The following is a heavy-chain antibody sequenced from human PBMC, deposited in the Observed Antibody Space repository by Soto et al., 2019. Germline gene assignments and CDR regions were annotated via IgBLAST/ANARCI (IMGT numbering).Heavy chain of an antibody. J-gene: IGHJ5*02. D-gene: IGHD6-19*01. CDR3: ARVNSSGWYLWFDP. Sequence: KASETLSLTCTVSGGSISSYYWSWIRQPPGKGLEWVGYIYYSGSTNYNPSLKSRVTISVDTSKNQFSLKLSSVTAAGTAVYYCARVNSSGWYLWFDPWGQGTLVTVSS. V-gene: IGHV4-59*01. CDR1: GGSISSYY. CDR2: IYYSGST.